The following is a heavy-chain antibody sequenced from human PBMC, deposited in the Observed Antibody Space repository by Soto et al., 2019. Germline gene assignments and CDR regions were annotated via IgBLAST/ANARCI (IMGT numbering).Heavy chain of an antibody. J-gene: IGHJ6*03. CDR1: GVSISSSSSY. CDR2: VYYGGST. CDR3: VRHRGGSYYYMDV. D-gene: IGHD1-26*01. V-gene: IGHV4-39*01. Sequence: SDTLSLTCTVSGVSISSSSSYWGWIRQPPGKGLEWIGSVYYGGSTYHNPSLKSRVTMSVDTSKNQFSVKLSSVTAADTAVYYCVRHRGGSYYYMDVWGKGTTVTVSS.